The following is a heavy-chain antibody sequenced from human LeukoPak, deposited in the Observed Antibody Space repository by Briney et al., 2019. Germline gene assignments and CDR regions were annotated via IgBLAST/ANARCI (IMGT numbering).Heavy chain of an antibody. Sequence: GVPLTLPCTVSGYTLSRHYKSWLRQSPGKGLEWVSVIYSGGSTYYADSVKGRFTISRDNSKNTLYLQMNSLRAEDTAVYYCASSQYGPSFDYWGQGTLVTVSS. CDR1: GYTLSRHY. J-gene: IGHJ4*02. CDR3: ASSQYGPSFDY. CDR2: IYSGGST. V-gene: IGHV3-53*01. D-gene: IGHD2-2*01.